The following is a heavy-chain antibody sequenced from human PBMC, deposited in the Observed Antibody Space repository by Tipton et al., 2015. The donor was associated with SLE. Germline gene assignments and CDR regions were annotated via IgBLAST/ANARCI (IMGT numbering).Heavy chain of an antibody. CDR2: ISGSGGST. D-gene: IGHD2-2*01. CDR3: ARDIEYGDYVDN. CDR1: GFTFSSYA. J-gene: IGHJ4*02. Sequence: SLRLSCAASGFTFSSYAMSWVRQAPGKGLEWVSAISGSGGSTYYADSVKGRFTISRDNSKDTLYLQMNSLRAEDTAVYYCARDIEYGDYVDNWGQGTLVTVSS. V-gene: IGHV3-23*01.